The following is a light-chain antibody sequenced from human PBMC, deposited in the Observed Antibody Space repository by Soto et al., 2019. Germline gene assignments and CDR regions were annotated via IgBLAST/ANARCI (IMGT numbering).Light chain of an antibody. CDR1: QSISSW. V-gene: IGKV1-5*03. J-gene: IGKJ1*01. CDR2: KAS. CDR3: HQENSLWT. Sequence: DIQMTQSPSTLSASVGDRVTITCRASQSISSWLAWYQQKPGKAPKLLIYKASSLESGVPSRFSGSGSGTEFTLTISRLQPDDFATYYCHQENSLWTFGQGTKVEIK.